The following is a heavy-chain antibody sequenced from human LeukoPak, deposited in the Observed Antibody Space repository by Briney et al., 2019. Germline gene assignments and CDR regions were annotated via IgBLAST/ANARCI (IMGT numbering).Heavy chain of an antibody. D-gene: IGHD6-13*01. V-gene: IGHV3-30-3*01. J-gene: IGHJ4*02. CDR3: ASRYSSSWYVLDY. Sequence: GGSLRLSCAASGFTFSSYAMHWVRQAPGKGLEWVAVISYDGSNEYYADSVKGRFTISRDNSKNTLYLQMNSLRAEDTAAYYCASRYSSSWYVLDYWGQGTLVIVSS. CDR1: GFTFSSYA. CDR2: ISYDGSNE.